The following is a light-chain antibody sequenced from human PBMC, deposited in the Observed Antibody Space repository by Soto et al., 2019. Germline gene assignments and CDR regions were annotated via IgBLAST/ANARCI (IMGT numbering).Light chain of an antibody. CDR2: GAS. CDR1: QSVSSN. J-gene: IGKJ1*01. Sequence: EIVMTQSPATLSVCPGERATLSCRASQSVSSNLAWYQQKPGQAPRLLIYGASTRATGIPARFSGSGSGTEFTLTISSLQSEDFAVYFCQQYNNWPPWTFGQGTKVEI. CDR3: QQYNNWPPWT. V-gene: IGKV3-15*01.